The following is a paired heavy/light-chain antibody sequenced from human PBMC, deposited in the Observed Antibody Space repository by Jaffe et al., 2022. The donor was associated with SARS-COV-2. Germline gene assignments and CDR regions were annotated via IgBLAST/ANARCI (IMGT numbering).Heavy chain of an antibody. CDR2: IYSDGST. V-gene: IGHV3-53*01. CDR3: ARAIRGYSYVFDY. J-gene: IGHJ4*02. Sequence: EVQLVESGGGLIQPGGSLRLSCAASGFIVSSNYMSWVRQAPGKGLEWVSIIYSDGSTYYADSVKGRFFISRDNSRNMLYLQMNSLRAEDTAVYYCARAIRGYSYVFDYWGQGTLVTVSS. CDR1: GFIVSSNY. D-gene: IGHD5-18*01.
Light chain of an antibody. CDR2: LGS. J-gene: IGKJ5*01. V-gene: IGKV2-28*01. Sequence: DIVMTQSPLSLPVTPGEPASISCRSSQSLVYTHGNSYLNWYLQKPGQSPQLLIYLGSNRASGVPDRFSGSGSGTDFTLKISRVEAEDVGVYYCMQALQTPVTFGQGTRLEIK. CDR1: QSLVYTHGNSY. CDR3: MQALQTPVT.